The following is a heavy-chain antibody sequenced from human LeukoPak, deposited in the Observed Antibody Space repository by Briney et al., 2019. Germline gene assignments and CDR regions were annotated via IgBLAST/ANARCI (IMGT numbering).Heavy chain of an antibody. D-gene: IGHD2-21*02. V-gene: IGHV3-48*03. CDR3: AKDIEAGTAGFSFDY. CDR1: GFTFSSYE. CDR2: ISSSGSTI. J-gene: IGHJ4*02. Sequence: GGSLRLSCSASGFTFSSYEMNWVRQAPGKGLEWVSYISSSGSTIYYADSVKGRFTISRDNSKNSLSLQMNSLRTEDTALYYCAKDIEAGTAGFSFDYWGQGTLVAVSS.